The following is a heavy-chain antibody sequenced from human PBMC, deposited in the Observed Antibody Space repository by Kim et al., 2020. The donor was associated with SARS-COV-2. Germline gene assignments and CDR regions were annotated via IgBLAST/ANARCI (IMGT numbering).Heavy chain of an antibody. D-gene: IGHD6-13*01. CDR2: IKSNTDGGTS. J-gene: IGHJ4*02. Sequence: GGSLRLSCAASGFTFSNAWMSWVRQAPGKGLEWVGRIKSNTDGGTSDYAAPVKGRFTISRDDSKNTLYLHMNSLKTEDTDVYYCTTALGGSSWYPPDYWGQGTRVTVST. CDR1: GFTFSNAW. V-gene: IGHV3-15*01. CDR3: TTALGGSSWYPPDY.